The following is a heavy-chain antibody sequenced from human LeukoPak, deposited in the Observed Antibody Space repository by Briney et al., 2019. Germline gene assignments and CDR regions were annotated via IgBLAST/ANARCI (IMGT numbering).Heavy chain of an antibody. V-gene: IGHV3-23*01. J-gene: IGHJ4*02. Sequence: GGSLRLSCAASGFTFSSYAMSWVRQAPGKGLEWVSAISGSGGSTYYADSVKGRFTISRDNSKNTLYLQMNSLRAEDTAVYYCGKVGKKTAMGPYYFEFLGQGTPVTVSS. D-gene: IGHD3-10*01. CDR3: GKVGKKTAMGPYYFEF. CDR1: GFTFSSYA. CDR2: ISGSGGST.